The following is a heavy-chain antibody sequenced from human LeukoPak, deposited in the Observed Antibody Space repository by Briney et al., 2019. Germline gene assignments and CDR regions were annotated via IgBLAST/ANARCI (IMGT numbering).Heavy chain of an antibody. CDR2: ISSSGSTI. D-gene: IGHD2-2*01. V-gene: IGHV3-11*04. CDR3: ARDGVPAAIGNAFDI. J-gene: IGHJ3*02. CDR1: GFTFRDYY. Sequence: GGSLRLSCAASGFTFRDYYMSWIRQAPGKGLEWVSYISSSGSTIYYADSVKGRFTISRDNAKNSLYLQMNSLRAEDTAVYYCARDGVPAAIGNAFDIWGQGTMVTVSS.